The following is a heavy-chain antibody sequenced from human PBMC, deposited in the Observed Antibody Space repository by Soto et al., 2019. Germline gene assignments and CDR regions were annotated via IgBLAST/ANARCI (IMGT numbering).Heavy chain of an antibody. J-gene: IGHJ3*02. D-gene: IGHD3-22*01. CDR2: ISGSGGST. CDR3: AKDPPSITMIVVVPVAFDI. Sequence: GGSLRLSCAASGFTFSSYAMSWVRQAPGKGLEWVSAISGSGGSTYYADSVKGRFTISRDNSKNTLYLQMNSLRAEDTAVYYCAKDPPSITMIVVVPVAFDIWGQGPMVTVSS. V-gene: IGHV3-23*01. CDR1: GFTFSSYA.